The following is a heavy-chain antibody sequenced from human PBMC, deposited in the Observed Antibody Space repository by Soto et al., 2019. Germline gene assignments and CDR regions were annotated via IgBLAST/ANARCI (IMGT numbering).Heavy chain of an antibody. J-gene: IGHJ4*02. Sequence: SETLSLTCAVSGGSISSGGYSWSWIRQPPGKGLEWIGYIYHSGSTYYNPSLKSRVTILVDRSKNQFSLKLSSVTAADTAVYYCARRQAVALRYRGQGTLVSLSS. V-gene: IGHV4-30-2*01. CDR2: IYHSGST. CDR1: GGSISSGGYS. CDR3: ARRQAVALRY. D-gene: IGHD6-19*01.